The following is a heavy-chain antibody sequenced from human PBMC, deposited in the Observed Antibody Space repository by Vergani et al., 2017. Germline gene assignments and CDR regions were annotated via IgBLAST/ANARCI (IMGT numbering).Heavy chain of an antibody. Sequence: QVQLVQSGAEVKKPGASVKVSCKASGYTFTGYYMHWLRQAPGQALDWMEILNPTTGHTTSEQKLMGGVDMTRDPSTDTSTRTVQMALSSLRSEDTAVSYCARSIGCCAGATCRAYYFGHWGQGTRVTVSS. D-gene: IGHD2-2*01. V-gene: IGHV1-46*01. CDR3: ARSIGCCAGATCRAYYFGH. CDR2: LNPTTGHT. J-gene: IGHJ5*02. CDR1: GYTFTGYY.